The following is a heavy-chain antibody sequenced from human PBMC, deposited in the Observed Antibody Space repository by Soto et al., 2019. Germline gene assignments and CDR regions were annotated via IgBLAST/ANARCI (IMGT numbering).Heavy chain of an antibody. J-gene: IGHJ5*02. CDR2: INADGSS. D-gene: IGHD6-19*01. V-gene: IGHV3-53*02. CDR1: GFSVSINY. CDR3: ASIAVAEGFDP. Sequence: EVQLVATGGDLIQPGGSPRLSCAASGFSVSINYMSWVRQAPGKGLEWVSIINADGSSYYADSVKGRFTISRDNSKNTVDLQMNSLRAEDTAVYYCASIAVAEGFDPWGQGTLVTVSS.